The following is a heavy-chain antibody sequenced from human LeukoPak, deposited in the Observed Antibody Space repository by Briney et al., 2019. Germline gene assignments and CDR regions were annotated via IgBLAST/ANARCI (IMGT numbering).Heavy chain of an antibody. CDR2: TISNNNYK. CDR3: ARDKYQLLYDEEGFDY. J-gene: IGHJ4*02. V-gene: IGHV3-21*01. Sequence: GGSLRLSCAASGFTFSNYNMNWVRQAPGKGLEWVSSTISNNNYKYYADSVKGRFTISRDNAKNSLYLQMDSLRAEDTAVYYCARDKYQLLYDEEGFDYWGQGTLVTVSS. CDR1: GFTFSNYN. D-gene: IGHD2-2*02.